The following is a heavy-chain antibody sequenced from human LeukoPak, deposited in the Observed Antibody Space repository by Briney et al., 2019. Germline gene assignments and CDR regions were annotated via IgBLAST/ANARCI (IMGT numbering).Heavy chain of an antibody. V-gene: IGHV1-69*04. J-gene: IGHJ6*02. Sequence: SVKVSCKASGGTFSSYAISWVRQAPGQGLEWMGRIIPILGIANYAQKFQGRVTITADKSTSTAYMELRSLRSDDTAVYYCAREPSSPYSSGWLSYYGMDVWGQGTTVTVSS. CDR3: AREPSSPYSSGWLSYYGMDV. CDR1: GGTFSSYA. CDR2: IIPILGIA. D-gene: IGHD6-19*01.